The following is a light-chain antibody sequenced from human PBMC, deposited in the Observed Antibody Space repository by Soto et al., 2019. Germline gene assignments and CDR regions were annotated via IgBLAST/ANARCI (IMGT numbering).Light chain of an antibody. CDR2: EVS. V-gene: IGKV2-30*02. CDR3: MQGTRWPWT. J-gene: IGKJ1*01. CDR1: QSLIHSDGNTY. Sequence: DVVMTQSPLSLPVTLGQPASISCRSSQSLIHSDGNTYLSWFQQRPGQSPRRLIYEVSDRDSGVPERFTGSGSGTDFTLKISRVEAEDVGVYYCMQGTRWPWTFGQGTEVEIK.